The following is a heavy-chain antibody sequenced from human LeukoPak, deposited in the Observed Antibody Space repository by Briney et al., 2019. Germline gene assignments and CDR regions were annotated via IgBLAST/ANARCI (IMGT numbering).Heavy chain of an antibody. CDR2: ITGNGGST. Sequence: PGGSLRLPCSASGFTFSIYLMHWVRQAPGKGLEHVSAITGNGGSTYYADSMKGRFTISRDNSKNTLYLQMSSLRTEDTAVYYCVKGRGYSGYDASLLDDWGQGTLVTVSS. CDR1: GFTFSIYL. CDR3: VKGRGYSGYDASLLDD. D-gene: IGHD5-12*01. J-gene: IGHJ4*02. V-gene: IGHV3-64D*09.